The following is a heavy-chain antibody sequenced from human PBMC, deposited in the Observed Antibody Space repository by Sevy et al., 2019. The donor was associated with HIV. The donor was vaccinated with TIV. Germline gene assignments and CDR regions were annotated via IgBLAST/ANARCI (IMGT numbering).Heavy chain of an antibody. CDR2: IYYSGST. D-gene: IGHD2-15*01. CDR3: ARDTPLDIRYCSGGSCFDAFDI. Sequence: SETLSLTCTVSGGSISSYYWSWIRQPPGKGLEWIGYIYYSGSTNYNPSLKGRVTISVDTSKNQFSLKLCSVTAADTAVYYCARDTPLDIRYCSGGSCFDAFDIWGQGTMVTVSS. CDR1: GGSISSYY. J-gene: IGHJ3*02. V-gene: IGHV4-59*13.